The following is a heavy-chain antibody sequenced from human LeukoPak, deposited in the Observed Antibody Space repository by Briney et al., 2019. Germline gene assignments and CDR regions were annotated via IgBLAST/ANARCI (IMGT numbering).Heavy chain of an antibody. CDR2: IYSGGST. Sequence: PGGSLRLSCAASGFTVSSNYMSWVRQAPGKGLEWVSVIYSGGSTYYADSVKGRFTISRDNSKNTLYLQMNSLRAEDTAVYYCAAGGSGSYYDILTGYYFDYWGQGTLVTVSS. CDR1: GFTVSSNY. V-gene: IGHV3-66*01. CDR3: AAGGSGSYYDILTGYYFDY. D-gene: IGHD3-9*01. J-gene: IGHJ4*02.